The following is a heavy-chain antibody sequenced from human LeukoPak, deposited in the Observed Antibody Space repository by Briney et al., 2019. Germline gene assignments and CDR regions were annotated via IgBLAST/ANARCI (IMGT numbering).Heavy chain of an antibody. CDR1: GYTFTSYG. D-gene: IGHD5-24*01. V-gene: IGHV1-18*01. J-gene: IGHJ4*02. CDR3: AREARRDGYNFLDDY. CDR2: ISTYNGNT. Sequence: ASMKVSCKASGYTFTSYGISWVRQAPGQGLEWMGWISTYNGNTNYAQNLQGRVTMTTDTSTSTAYMELRSLRSDDTAVYYCAREARRDGYNFLDDYWGQGTLVTVSS.